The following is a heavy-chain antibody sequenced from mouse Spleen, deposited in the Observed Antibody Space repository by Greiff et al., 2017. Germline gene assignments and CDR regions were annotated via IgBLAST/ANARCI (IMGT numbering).Heavy chain of an antibody. J-gene: IGHJ3*01. Sequence: QVQLQQPGAELVKPGASVKLSCKASGYTFTSYWMHWVKQRPGQGLEWIGEIDPSDSYTNYNQKFKGKATLTVDKSSSTAYMQLSSLTSEDSAVYYCARSSLYGNSWFAYWGQGTLVTVSA. V-gene: IGHV1-69*02. CDR1: GYTFTSYW. CDR3: ARSSLYGNSWFAY. D-gene: IGHD2-1*01. CDR2: IDPSDSYT.